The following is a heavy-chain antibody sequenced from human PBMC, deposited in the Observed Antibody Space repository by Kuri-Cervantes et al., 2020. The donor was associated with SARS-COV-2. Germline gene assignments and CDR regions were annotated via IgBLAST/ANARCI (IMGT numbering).Heavy chain of an antibody. D-gene: IGHD2-2*01. CDR1: GFTFSSYG. Sequence: GESLKISCAASGFTFSSYGMHWVRQAPGKGLEWVAFIQYDGSNKYYADSVKGRFTISRDNSKNTLYLQMNSLRAEDTAVYYCAKEVVPAATPGAGHFDYWGQGTLVTVSS. J-gene: IGHJ4*01. V-gene: IGHV3-30*02. CDR3: AKEVVPAATPGAGHFDY. CDR2: IQYDGSNK.